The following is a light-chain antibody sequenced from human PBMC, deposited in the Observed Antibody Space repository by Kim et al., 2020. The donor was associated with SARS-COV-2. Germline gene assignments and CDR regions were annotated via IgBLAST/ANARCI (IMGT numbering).Light chain of an antibody. CDR3: SSYASSSTLV. Sequence: GQSVTISCTGTSGDIGGYNYVSWYQQHPGKAPKLTVYDVSNRPSGVSGRFSGSKSGNTASLTISGLQAEDEAVYYCSSYASSSTLVFGGGTKLTVL. J-gene: IGLJ3*02. V-gene: IGLV2-14*03. CDR2: DVS. CDR1: SGDIGGYNY.